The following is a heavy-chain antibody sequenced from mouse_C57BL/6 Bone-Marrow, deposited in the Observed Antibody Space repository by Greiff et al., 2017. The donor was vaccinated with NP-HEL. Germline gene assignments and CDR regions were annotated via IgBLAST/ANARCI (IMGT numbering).Heavy chain of an antibody. CDR2: IYPGDGDT. Sequence: VQLQQSGPELVKPGASVKISCKASGYAFSSSWMNWVKQRPGKGLEWIGRIYPGDGDTNYNGKFKGKATLTADKSSSTAYMQLSSLTSEDSAVYFCAREITTVVATLYWYFDVWGTGTTVTVSS. D-gene: IGHD1-1*01. V-gene: IGHV1-82*01. CDR3: AREITTVVATLYWYFDV. CDR1: GYAFSSSW. J-gene: IGHJ1*03.